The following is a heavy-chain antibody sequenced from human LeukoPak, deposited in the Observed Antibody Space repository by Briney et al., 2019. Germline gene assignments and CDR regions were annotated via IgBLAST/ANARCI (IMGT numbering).Heavy chain of an antibody. CDR1: RYTFTSYY. V-gene: IGHV1-46*01. CDR2: INPSGGST. D-gene: IGHD3-10*01. Sequence: ASVKVSCKASRYTFTSYYMHWVRQAPGQGLEWMGIINPSGGSTSYAQKFQGRVTMTRDMSTSTVYMELSSLRSEDTAVYYCARVEGSGSYGYWGQGTLVTVSS. CDR3: ARVEGSGSYGY. J-gene: IGHJ4*02.